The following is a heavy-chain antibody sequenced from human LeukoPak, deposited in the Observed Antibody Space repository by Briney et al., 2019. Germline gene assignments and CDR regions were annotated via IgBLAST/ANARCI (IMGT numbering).Heavy chain of an antibody. J-gene: IGHJ6*03. D-gene: IGHD3-22*01. CDR1: GGSIISNY. Sequence: SETLSLTCTVSGGSIISNYWSWFRQSAGTGLEWIGRIYGSGITDYNPSLKSRVTMSLDTSRKQFSLRLTSVTAADTAVYYCARLKFYDSTGYSPGYYMDVWGKGTTVSVSS. CDR3: ARLKFYDSTGYSPGYYMDV. CDR2: IYGSGIT. V-gene: IGHV4-4*07.